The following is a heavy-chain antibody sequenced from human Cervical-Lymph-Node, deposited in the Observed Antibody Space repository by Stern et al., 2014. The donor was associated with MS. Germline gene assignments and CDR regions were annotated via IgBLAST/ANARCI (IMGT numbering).Heavy chain of an antibody. Sequence: DQLVQSGGGLVQPGGSLRLSCAASGFTCNNYAMNWVRQAPGKGLVVVSAISPGGTYTYCADSVKGRFTISRDNSTNTVYLQMNSLRAEDSAVYYCAKDRRGDWGQGTLVTVSS. V-gene: IGHV3-23*04. CDR3: AKDRRGD. J-gene: IGHJ4*02. CDR1: GFTCNNYA. CDR2: ISPGGTYT. D-gene: IGHD3-10*01.